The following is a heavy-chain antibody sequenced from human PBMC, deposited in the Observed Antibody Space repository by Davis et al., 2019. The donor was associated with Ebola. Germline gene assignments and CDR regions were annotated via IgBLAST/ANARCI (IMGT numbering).Heavy chain of an antibody. CDR3: AREPYTALDY. CDR1: GFTFSDYY. J-gene: IGHJ4*02. CDR2: ISSSSSYT. D-gene: IGHD5-18*01. Sequence: GESLKISCAASGFTFSDYYMSWIRQAPGKGLEWVSYISSSSSYTNYADSVKGRFTISRDNSKNSLYLQMNSLRDEDTAVYYCAREPYTALDYWGQGTLVTVSS. V-gene: IGHV3-11*06.